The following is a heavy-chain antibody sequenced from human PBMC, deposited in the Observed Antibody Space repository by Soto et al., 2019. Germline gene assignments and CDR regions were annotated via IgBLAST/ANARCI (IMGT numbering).Heavy chain of an antibody. CDR2: IYYSGST. CDR3: ARVVLSGYVYYFDY. V-gene: IGHV4-59*01. J-gene: IGHJ4*02. Sequence: QVQLQESGPGLVKPSETLSLTCTVSGGSISSYYWSWIRQPPGKGLEWIGYIYYSGSTNYNPSLKSRATISVDTSKKQFSLKLSSVTAADTAVYHCARVVLSGYVYYFDYWGQGTLVTVSS. D-gene: IGHD5-12*01. CDR1: GGSISSYY.